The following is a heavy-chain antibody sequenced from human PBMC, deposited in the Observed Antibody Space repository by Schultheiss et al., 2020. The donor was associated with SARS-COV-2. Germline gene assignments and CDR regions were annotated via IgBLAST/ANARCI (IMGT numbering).Heavy chain of an antibody. Sequence: GGSLRLSCAASGFTFSSYGMHWVRQAPGKGLEWVAVIYSGGSTYYADSVKGRFTISRDNSKNTLYLQMNSLRAEDTAVYYCARDRDRGPGMDVWGQGTTVTVSS. D-gene: IGHD2-15*01. CDR3: ARDRDRGPGMDV. CDR1: GFTFSSYG. J-gene: IGHJ6*02. V-gene: IGHV3-NL1*01. CDR2: IYSGGST.